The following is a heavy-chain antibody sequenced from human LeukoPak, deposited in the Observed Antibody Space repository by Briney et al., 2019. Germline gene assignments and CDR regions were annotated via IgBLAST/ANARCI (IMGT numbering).Heavy chain of an antibody. Sequence: ASLKVSRKASGDTFSSYTISWVRQDPGQGLEWMGWISAYNGNTNYAQKLQGRVTMTTDTSTGTAYMELRSLRSDDTAVYYCARDQDSSGLWGQGTLVTVSS. V-gene: IGHV1-18*01. CDR2: ISAYNGNT. D-gene: IGHD3-22*01. CDR3: ARDQDSSGL. J-gene: IGHJ4*02. CDR1: GDTFSSYT.